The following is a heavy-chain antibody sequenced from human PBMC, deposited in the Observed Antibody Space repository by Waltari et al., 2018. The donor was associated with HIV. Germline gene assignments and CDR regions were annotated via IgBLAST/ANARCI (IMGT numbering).Heavy chain of an antibody. CDR3: AKGGAIVVVTAIRYYGLDV. J-gene: IGHJ6*02. CDR2: INPKRDAT. Sequence: QVQLVQSGPEVKKSGASVNVSCKASRHTFTDYYIHWVRQAPGQGLEWMGWINPKRDATKYALQFQGRVTLTRDTSTSTAHMELNSLRSDDTAVYFCAKGGAIVVVTAIRYYGLDVWGQGTTVTVSS. D-gene: IGHD2-21*02. CDR1: RHTFTDYY. V-gene: IGHV1-2*02.